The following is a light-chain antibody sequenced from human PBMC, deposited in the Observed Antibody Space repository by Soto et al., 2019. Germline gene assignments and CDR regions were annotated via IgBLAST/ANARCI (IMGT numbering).Light chain of an antibody. Sequence: EIVLTQSPGTLSMSPGERATVSCRASERVDSSYLAWYQQKPGQTPRLVIYGVSNRATGIPDRVSGSGSGTDCSLTISSLEPEDFAVYYCQQYGSSPYTFGQGTKLEI. V-gene: IGKV3-20*01. CDR1: ERVDSSY. CDR2: GVS. CDR3: QQYGSSPYT. J-gene: IGKJ2*01.